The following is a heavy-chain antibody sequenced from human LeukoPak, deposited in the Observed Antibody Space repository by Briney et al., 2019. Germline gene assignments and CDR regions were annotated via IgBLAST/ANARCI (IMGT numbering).Heavy chain of an antibody. V-gene: IGHV3-33*01. CDR2: IWYDGSNK. J-gene: IGHJ4*02. Sequence: GGSLRLSCAASGFTFSSYGMHWVRQAPGKGLEWVAVIWYDGSNKHYADSVKGRFTISRDNSKNTLYLQMNSLRAEDTAVYYCAREMTPSGYDLDYWGQGTLVTVSS. CDR1: GFTFSSYG. D-gene: IGHD5-12*01. CDR3: AREMTPSGYDLDY.